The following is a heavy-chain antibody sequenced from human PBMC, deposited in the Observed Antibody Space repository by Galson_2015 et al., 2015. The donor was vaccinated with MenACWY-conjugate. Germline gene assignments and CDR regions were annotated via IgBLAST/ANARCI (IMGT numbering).Heavy chain of an antibody. CDR1: GFTFSSFS. CDR3: ARTARSVPP. V-gene: IGHV3-21*01. CDR2: ISATSATI. D-gene: IGHD6-6*01. Sequence: SLRLSCAASGFTFSSFSMNWVRQAPGKGLEWVSSISATSATIYYADSVKGRFTISRDNAKNSLYLQMSSLRAEDTAVYYCARTARSVPPWGWASLITVSS. J-gene: IGHJ5*02.